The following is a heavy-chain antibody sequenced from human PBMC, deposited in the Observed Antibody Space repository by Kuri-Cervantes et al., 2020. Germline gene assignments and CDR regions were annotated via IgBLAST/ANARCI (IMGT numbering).Heavy chain of an antibody. V-gene: IGHV4-4*07. CDR3: AREQAVAALLDY. Sequence: SETLSLTCTVSGGSISSYYWSWIRQPAGKGLEWIGRIYTSGSTNYNPSLKSRVTISVDTSKNQFSLKLSSVTAADTAVYYCAREQAVAALLDYWGQGTLVTVSS. CDR1: GGSISSYY. CDR2: IYTSGST. J-gene: IGHJ4*02. D-gene: IGHD6-19*01.